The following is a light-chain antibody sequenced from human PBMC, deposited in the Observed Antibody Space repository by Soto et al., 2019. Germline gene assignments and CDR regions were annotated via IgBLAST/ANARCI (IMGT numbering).Light chain of an antibody. Sequence: QSGLTQPPSVSEAPRRRVTISCSGSSSNIGNNAVNWYQQLPGKAPKLLMFYDNLLPSGVSDRFSGSKSGTSASLAISGLQSEDEADYYCAAWDDSLNGYVFGTGTKVTVL. CDR2: YDN. CDR1: SSNIGNNA. V-gene: IGLV1-36*01. J-gene: IGLJ1*01. CDR3: AAWDDSLNGYV.